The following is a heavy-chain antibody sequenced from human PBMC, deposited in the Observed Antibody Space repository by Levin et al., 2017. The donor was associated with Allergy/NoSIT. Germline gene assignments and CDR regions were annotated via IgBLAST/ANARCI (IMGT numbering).Heavy chain of an antibody. CDR3: ARDFRASGYSSDSY. CDR2: IKEDGSEK. V-gene: IGHV3-7*04. J-gene: IGHJ4*02. D-gene: IGHD6-25*01. CDR1: GFLFNRYW. Sequence: HPGGSLRLSCAASGFLFNRYWMSWVRQAPGKGLEWVANIKEDGSEKYYVDSVKGRFTISRDHAKNSLYLQMNSLSAEDTAVYYCARDFRASGYSSDSYWGQGTLVSVSS.